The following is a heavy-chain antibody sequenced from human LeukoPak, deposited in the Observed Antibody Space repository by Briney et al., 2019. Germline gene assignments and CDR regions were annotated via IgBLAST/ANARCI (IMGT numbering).Heavy chain of an antibody. CDR3: TTGVNWVRYFQH. J-gene: IGHJ1*01. CDR1: GFTFSRYA. D-gene: IGHD1-1*01. Sequence: GGSLRLSCAASGFTFSRYAMHWVRQAPGKGLEWVAVISYDGSNKYYADSVKGRFTISRDNSKNTLYLQMNSLRVEDTAVYYCTTGVNWVRYFQHWGQGTLVTVSS. V-gene: IGHV3-30*01. CDR2: ISYDGSNK.